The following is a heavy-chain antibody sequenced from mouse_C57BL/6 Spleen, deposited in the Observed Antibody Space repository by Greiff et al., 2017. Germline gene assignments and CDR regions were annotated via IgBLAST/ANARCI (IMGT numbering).Heavy chain of an antibody. Sequence: QVQLQQPGAELVKPGASVKLSCKASGYTFTSYWMHWVKQRPGQGLEWIGMIHPNSGSTNYNEKFKSKATLTVDKSSSTAYMQLSSLTSEDSAVYYGAKPPLYYGSGYDAMDYWGQGTSVTVSS. CDR1: GYTFTSYW. D-gene: IGHD1-1*01. J-gene: IGHJ4*01. CDR2: IHPNSGST. V-gene: IGHV1-64*01. CDR3: AKPPLYYGSGYDAMDY.